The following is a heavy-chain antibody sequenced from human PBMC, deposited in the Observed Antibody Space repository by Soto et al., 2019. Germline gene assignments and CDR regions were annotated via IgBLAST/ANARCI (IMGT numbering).Heavy chain of an antibody. V-gene: IGHV3-66*01. D-gene: IGHD3-16*01. J-gene: IGHJ6*03. CDR2: IYSGGST. CDR3: ARDRLGQIYYYYMDV. Sequence: EVQLVESGGGLVQPGGSLRLSCAASGFTVSSNYMSWVRQAPGKGLEWVSVIYSGGSTYYADSVKGRFTISRDNSKNTLYLQMNSLRAEDTAVYYCARDRLGQIYYYYMDVWGKGTTVTVSS. CDR1: GFTVSSNY.